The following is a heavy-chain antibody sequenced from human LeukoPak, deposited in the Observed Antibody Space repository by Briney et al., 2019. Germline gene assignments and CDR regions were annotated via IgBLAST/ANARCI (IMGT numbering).Heavy chain of an antibody. D-gene: IGHD2-2*01. CDR1: GGSISSGSYY. Sequence: SETLSLTCTVSGGSISSGSYYWGWIRQPPGKGLEWIGYIYYSGSTNYNPSLKSRVTISVDTSKNQFSLKLTSVTAADTAVYYCARGGTYCSSNRCYDLNWFDPWGQGTLVTVSS. CDR2: IYYSGST. CDR3: ARGGTYCSSNRCYDLNWFDP. J-gene: IGHJ5*02. V-gene: IGHV4-61*01.